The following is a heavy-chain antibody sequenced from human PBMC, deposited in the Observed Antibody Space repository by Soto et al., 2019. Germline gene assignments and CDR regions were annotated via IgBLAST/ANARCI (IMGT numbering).Heavy chain of an antibody. V-gene: IGHV3-30*18. CDR2: ISYDGSNK. D-gene: IGHD2-2*01. Sequence: GGSLRLSCAASGFTFSSYGMHWVRQAPGKGLEWVAVISYDGSNKYYADSGKGRLTISRDISKNTLYLQMNSLSAADTAVYYCAKDLSSSSTSCYWCYYGMDVWGQGTTVTVSS. CDR3: AKDLSSSSTSCYWCYYGMDV. J-gene: IGHJ6*02. CDR1: GFTFSSYG.